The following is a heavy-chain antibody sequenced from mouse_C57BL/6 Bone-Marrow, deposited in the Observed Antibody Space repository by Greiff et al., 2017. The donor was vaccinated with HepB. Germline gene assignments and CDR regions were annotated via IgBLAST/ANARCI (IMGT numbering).Heavy chain of an antibody. CDR3: ASLIYYDYGGFAY. CDR2: ILPGSGST. CDR1: GYTFTGYW. V-gene: IGHV1-9*01. Sequence: VHLVESGAELMKPGASVKLSCKATGYTFTGYWIEWVKQRPGHGLEWIGEILPGSGSTNYNEKFKGKATFTADTSSNTAYMQLSSLTTEDSAIYYGASLIYYDYGGFAYWGQGTLVTVSA. J-gene: IGHJ3*01. D-gene: IGHD2-4*01.